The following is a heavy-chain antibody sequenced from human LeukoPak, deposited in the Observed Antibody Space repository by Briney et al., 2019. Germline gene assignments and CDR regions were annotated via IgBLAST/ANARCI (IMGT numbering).Heavy chain of an antibody. Sequence: GGSLRLSCAASGFTFSSYGMHWVHQAPGKGLEWVAVISYDGSNKYYADSVKGRFTISRDNSKNTLYLQMNSLRAEDTAVYYCAKGTLWENNFDYWGQGTLVTVSS. CDR2: ISYDGSNK. J-gene: IGHJ4*02. V-gene: IGHV3-30*18. D-gene: IGHD1-1*01. CDR3: AKGTLWENNFDY. CDR1: GFTFSSYG.